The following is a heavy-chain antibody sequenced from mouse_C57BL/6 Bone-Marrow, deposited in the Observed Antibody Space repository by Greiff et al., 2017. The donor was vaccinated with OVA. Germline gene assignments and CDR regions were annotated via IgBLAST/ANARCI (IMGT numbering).Heavy chain of an antibody. Sequence: QVQLQQSGAELARPGASVKLSCKASGYTFTSYGISWVKQRTGQGLEWIGEIYPRSGNTYYNEKFKGKATLTADKSSSTAYMQLSSLTSEDSAVYFCAIITTVVARYFDVWGTGTTVTVSS. CDR1: GYTFTSYG. V-gene: IGHV1-81*01. CDR2: IYPRSGNT. CDR3: AIITTVVARYFDV. J-gene: IGHJ1*03. D-gene: IGHD1-1*01.